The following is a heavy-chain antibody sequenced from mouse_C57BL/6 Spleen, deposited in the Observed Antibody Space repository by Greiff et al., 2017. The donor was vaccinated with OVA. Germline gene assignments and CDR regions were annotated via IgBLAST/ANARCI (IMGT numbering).Heavy chain of an antibody. J-gene: IGHJ1*03. CDR1: GFTFSDYY. CDR2: ISNGGGST. D-gene: IGHD1-1*01. V-gene: IGHV5-12*01. CDR3: ARQGSDWYFDV. Sequence: EVQLQESGGGLVQPGGSLKLSCAASGFTFSDYYMYWVRQTPEKRLEWVAYISNGGGSTYYPDTVKGRFTISRDNAKNTLYLQMSRLKSEDTAMYYCARQGSDWYFDVWGTGTTVTVSS.